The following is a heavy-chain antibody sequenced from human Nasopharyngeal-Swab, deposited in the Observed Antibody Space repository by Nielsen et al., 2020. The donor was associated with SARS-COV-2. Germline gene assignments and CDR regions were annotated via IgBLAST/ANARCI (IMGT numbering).Heavy chain of an antibody. Sequence: GSVKVSCKTSGYTFTDYYIHWVRQASGKGLEWVGRIGDKDHNYATTYGASVQGRFTISRDDSKNTAFLQMDSLKTEDTALYYCTTDFYFDYWGQGTLVTVSS. CDR1: GYTFTDYY. CDR3: TTDFYFDY. J-gene: IGHJ4*02. V-gene: IGHV3-73*01. CDR2: IGDKDHNYAT.